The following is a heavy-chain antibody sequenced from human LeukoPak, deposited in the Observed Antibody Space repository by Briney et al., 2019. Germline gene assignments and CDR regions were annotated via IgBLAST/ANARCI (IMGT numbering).Heavy chain of an antibody. D-gene: IGHD3-22*01. CDR1: GFTFSSYG. CDR3: ARTLMNYYDSSGYYCDY. CDR2: ISYDGSNK. V-gene: IGHV3-30*03. Sequence: GGSLRLSCAASGFTFSSYGMHWVRQAPGKGLEWVAVISYDGSNKYYADSVKGRFTISRDNSKNTLYLQMNSLRAEDTAVYYCARTLMNYYDSSGYYCDYWGQGTLVTVSS. J-gene: IGHJ4*02.